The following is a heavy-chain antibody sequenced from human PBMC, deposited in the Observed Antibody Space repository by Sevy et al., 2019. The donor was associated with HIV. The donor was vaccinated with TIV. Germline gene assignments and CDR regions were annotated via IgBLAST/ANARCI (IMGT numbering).Heavy chain of an antibody. V-gene: IGHV3-23*01. CDR3: AGALYDSSGSFDALDI. J-gene: IGHJ3*02. D-gene: IGHD3-22*01. Sequence: GGSLRLSCVASGFTFSNYAMNWVRQAPGKGLEWVSTIFRGGDGTYYADSVKGRFPISRDNSKDTVYLQLSSLGADDTAVYYCAGALYDSSGSFDALDIWGQGTMVTVSS. CDR2: IFRGGDGT. CDR1: GFTFSNYA.